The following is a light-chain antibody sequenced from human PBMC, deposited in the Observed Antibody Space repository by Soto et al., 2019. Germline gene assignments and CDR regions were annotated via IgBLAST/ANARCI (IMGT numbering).Light chain of an antibody. J-gene: IGKJ1*01. V-gene: IGKV1-5*03. Sequence: DIQMTQSPSPLAASVGDRVTITCRASQSFTKWLAWYQKKPGKAPQLLIYEASKLKSGVPSRFSGSESGSESTLTITSLQPADFATYDCKNYHSGSSTTCGQGTKVEIK. CDR3: KNYHSGSSTT. CDR1: QSFTKW. CDR2: EAS.